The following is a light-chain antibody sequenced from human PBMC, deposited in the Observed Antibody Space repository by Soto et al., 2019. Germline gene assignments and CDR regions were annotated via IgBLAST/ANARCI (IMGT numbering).Light chain of an antibody. V-gene: IGKV4-1*01. CDR3: QQYYTTPLT. CDR1: QSVLYSSDNKNY. Sequence: DIVMTQSPDSLAVSLGERATINCKSSQSVLYSSDNKNYLAWFQQKPGQPPKLLIYWASARESGVPDRFSGSGSGTDFTLTISSLQAEDVAIYYCQQYYTTPLTFGGGTKVAI. J-gene: IGKJ4*01. CDR2: WAS.